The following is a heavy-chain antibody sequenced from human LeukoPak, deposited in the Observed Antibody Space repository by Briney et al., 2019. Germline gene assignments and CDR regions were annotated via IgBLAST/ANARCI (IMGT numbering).Heavy chain of an antibody. CDR2: IYYSGST. CDR3: ARKLLPAFDY. D-gene: IGHD2-2*01. V-gene: IGHV4-39*01. J-gene: IGHJ4*02. Sequence: PSETPSLTCTVSGGSISSSSYYWGWIRQPPGKGLEWIGSIYYSGSTYYNPSLKSRVTISVDTSKNQFSLKLSSVTAADTAVYYCARKLLPAFDYWGQGTLVTVSS. CDR1: GGSISSSSYY.